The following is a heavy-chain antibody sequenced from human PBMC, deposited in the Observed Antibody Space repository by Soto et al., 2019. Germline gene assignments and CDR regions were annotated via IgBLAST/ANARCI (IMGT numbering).Heavy chain of an antibody. CDR1: GFTFSSYA. Sequence: RGSLGLSCEASGFTFSSYAMSWVRQAPGKGLEWVSAISGSGGSTYYADSVKGRFTISRDNSKNTLYLQMNSLRAEDTAVYYCAKDRITMVRGVLYWGQGTLVTVSS. CDR3: AKDRITMVRGVLY. CDR2: ISGSGGST. V-gene: IGHV3-23*01. J-gene: IGHJ4*02. D-gene: IGHD3-10*01.